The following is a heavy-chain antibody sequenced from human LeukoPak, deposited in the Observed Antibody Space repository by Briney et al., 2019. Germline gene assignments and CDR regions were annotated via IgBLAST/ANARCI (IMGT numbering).Heavy chain of an antibody. Sequence: PSETLSLTCTVSGGSISSYYWGWIRQPPGKGLEWIGYIYYSGSTNYNPSLKSRVTISVDTSKNQFSLKLSSVTAADTAVYYCARGPPPPWDLLGGVGRVTFYFDYWGQGTLVTVSS. J-gene: IGHJ4*02. CDR1: GGSISSYY. CDR2: IYYSGST. V-gene: IGHV4-59*01. D-gene: IGHD1-26*01. CDR3: ARGPPPPWDLLGGVGRVTFYFDY.